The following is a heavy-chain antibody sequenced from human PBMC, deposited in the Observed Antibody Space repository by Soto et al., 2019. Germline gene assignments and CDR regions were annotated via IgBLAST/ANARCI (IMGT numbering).Heavy chain of an antibody. CDR1: GFTISTYA. J-gene: IGHJ5*02. CDR3: AKDAVYRDGLWLMDS. CDR2: VTGSGSQI. D-gene: IGHD2-21*01. V-gene: IGHV3-23*01. Sequence: VGSLRLSCAASGFTISTYAMTWVRQAPGEGLECVSGVTGSGSQIYYADSVKGRFTISKDNSKNTLYLQMSSLREEDTALYYCAKDAVYRDGLWLMDSWGQGTLVTVSS.